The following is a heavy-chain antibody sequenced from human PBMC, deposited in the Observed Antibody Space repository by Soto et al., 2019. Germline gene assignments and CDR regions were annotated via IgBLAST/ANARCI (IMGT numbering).Heavy chain of an antibody. J-gene: IGHJ6*02. Sequence: ETLSLTCTVSGGSISSYYWSWIRQPPGKGLEWIGYIYYSGSTNYNPSLKSRVTISVDTSKNQFSLKLSSVTAADTAVYYCARGAYSSSWYYYYGMDVWGQGTTVTVSS. V-gene: IGHV4-59*01. D-gene: IGHD6-13*01. CDR2: IYYSGST. CDR3: ARGAYSSSWYYYYGMDV. CDR1: GGSISSYY.